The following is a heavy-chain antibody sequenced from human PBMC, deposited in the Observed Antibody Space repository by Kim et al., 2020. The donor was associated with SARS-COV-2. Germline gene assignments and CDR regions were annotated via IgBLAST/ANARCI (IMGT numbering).Heavy chain of an antibody. D-gene: IGHD3-3*01. CDR1: GYTFTSYA. CDR3: ARHPVSITIFGVVISYWCFGL. V-gene: IGHV7-4-1*02. Sequence: ASVKVSCKASGYTFTSYAMNWVRQAPGQGLEWMGWINTNTGNPTYAQGFTGRFVFSLDTSVSTAYLQISSLKAEDTAVYYCARHPVSITIFGVVISYWCFGLWGRGTLVTVSS. CDR2: INTNTGNP. J-gene: IGHJ2*01.